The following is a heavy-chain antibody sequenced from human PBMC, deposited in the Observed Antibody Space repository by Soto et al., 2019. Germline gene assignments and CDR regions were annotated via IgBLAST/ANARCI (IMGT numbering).Heavy chain of an antibody. CDR2: VNNDGTDT. V-gene: IGHV3-74*03. J-gene: IGHJ6*02. CDR3: ARGGLQHALDV. CDR1: GFTFSNYW. D-gene: IGHD6-13*01. Sequence: EVQLVESGGGLVQPGGSLRLSCAASGFTFSNYWMYWVRQAPGKGLVWVSRVNNDGTDTTHADSVKGRFTISRDNAENTLHLQMNSLRAEDTAVYYCARGGLQHALDVWGPGSTVTVSS.